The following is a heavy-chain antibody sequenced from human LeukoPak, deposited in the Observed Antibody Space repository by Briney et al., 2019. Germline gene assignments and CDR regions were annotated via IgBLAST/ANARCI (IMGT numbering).Heavy chain of an antibody. V-gene: IGHV3-30*04. J-gene: IGHJ4*02. Sequence: GGSLRLSCAASGFTFTTYAMHWVRQAPGKGLEWVAVISFDASNKYYADSVKGRFTISRDNSKNTLYLQMNSLRAEDAAVYYCATEGSFDYWGQGTLVTVSS. CDR3: ATEGSFDY. CDR1: GFTFTTYA. CDR2: ISFDASNK.